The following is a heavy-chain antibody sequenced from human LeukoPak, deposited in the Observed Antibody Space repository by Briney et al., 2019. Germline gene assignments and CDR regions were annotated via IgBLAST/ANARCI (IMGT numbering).Heavy chain of an antibody. Sequence: SETLSLTCTVSGGSISSTNYYWGWIRQPPGKGPEWIGSIYYTGSTFYYPSLKSRVTISVDTSKNQFSLKLSSVTAADTAVYYCARHGIAADFDYWGQGTLVTVSS. J-gene: IGHJ4*02. V-gene: IGHV4-39*01. CDR1: GGSISSTNYY. CDR3: ARHGIAADFDY. D-gene: IGHD6-6*01. CDR2: IYYTGST.